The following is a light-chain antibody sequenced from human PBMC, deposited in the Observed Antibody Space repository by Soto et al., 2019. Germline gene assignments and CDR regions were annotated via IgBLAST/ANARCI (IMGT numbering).Light chain of an antibody. CDR3: QQSYSTPRT. V-gene: IGKV1-39*01. CDR1: QSISSY. CDR2: AAS. Sequence: DIQMTQSLSSLSASVGDRVTITCRASQSISSYLNWYQQKPGKAPKLLIYAASSLQSGVPSRFSGSGSGTDFTLTISSLQPEDFATYYCQQSYSTPRTFXQGSKVDIK. J-gene: IGKJ1*01.